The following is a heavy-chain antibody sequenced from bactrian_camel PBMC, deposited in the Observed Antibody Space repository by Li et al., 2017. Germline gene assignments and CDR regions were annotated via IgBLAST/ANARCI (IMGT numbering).Heavy chain of an antibody. CDR3: AAMREYTRTPTMRPADFDY. CDR2: ISAAGFIT. Sequence: HVQLVESGGGSVQAGGSLVLSCAASKSIIERNCMGWFRQAPGQEREGVALISAAGFITHIADSVEGRFTISRDNANNTVYLQMNSLKLEDTAMYYCAAMREYTRTPTMRPADFDYWGQGTQVTVS. D-gene: IGHD4*01. V-gene: IGHV3S63*01. J-gene: IGHJ6*01. CDR1: KSIIERNC.